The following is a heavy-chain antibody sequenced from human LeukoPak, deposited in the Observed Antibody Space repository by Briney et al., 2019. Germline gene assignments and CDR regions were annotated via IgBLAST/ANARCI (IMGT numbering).Heavy chain of an antibody. CDR2: IYTSGST. CDR1: GGSISSYY. Sequence: SETLSLTCTVSGGSISSYYWSWIRQPAGKGLEWIGRIYTSGSTNYNPSLKSRATMSVDTSKNQFSLKLSSVTAADTAVYYCAREESSSSSWGLHYFDYWGQGTLVTVSS. V-gene: IGHV4-4*07. J-gene: IGHJ4*02. CDR3: AREESSSSSWGLHYFDY. D-gene: IGHD6-6*01.